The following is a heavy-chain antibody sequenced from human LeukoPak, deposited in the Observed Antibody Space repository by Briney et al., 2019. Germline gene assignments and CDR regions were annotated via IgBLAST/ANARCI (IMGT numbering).Heavy chain of an antibody. J-gene: IGHJ3*01. CDR2: TYYRSKLYN. Sequence: SQTLSLTCAVSGDTVSSNSASWNWLRQSPSRGLEWLVRTYYRSKLYNDYAVSVKGRITINPDTSKNQFSLQLNSVTPEDTAVYYCARGTGATDVWGQGTMVTVSS. CDR3: ARGTGATDV. CDR1: GDTVSSNSAS. V-gene: IGHV6-1*01. D-gene: IGHD1-7*01.